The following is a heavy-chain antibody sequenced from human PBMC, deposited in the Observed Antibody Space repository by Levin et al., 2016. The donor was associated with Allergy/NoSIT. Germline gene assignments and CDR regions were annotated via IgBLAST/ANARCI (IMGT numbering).Heavy chain of an antibody. J-gene: IGHJ3*01. V-gene: IGHV3-21*06. D-gene: IGHD1-1*01. Sequence: GGSLRLSCVASGFSLSRYTMNWVRQAPGKGLEWVSTISDAGADMNYAVSVQGRFTISRDNARNSLFLQMSSLRVEDTAVYYCARRLRDWKVGLRPFDVWGQGTLVTVSS. CDR3: ARRLRDWKVGLRPFDV. CDR2: ISDAGADM. CDR1: GFSLSRYT.